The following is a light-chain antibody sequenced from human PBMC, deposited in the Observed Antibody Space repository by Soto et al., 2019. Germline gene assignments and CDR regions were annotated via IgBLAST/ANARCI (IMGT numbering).Light chain of an antibody. J-gene: IGKJ4*01. CDR2: GAS. CDR3: QQYGSSPLT. Sequence: EIVLTQSPGTLSLSPGERACLSCRASQSVSSSYLAWYQQKPGQAPRLLIYGASSRATGIPDRFSGSGSGTDFTHTISRLEPEDFAVYYCQQYGSSPLTFGGGTKVDIK. V-gene: IGKV3-20*01. CDR1: QSVSSSY.